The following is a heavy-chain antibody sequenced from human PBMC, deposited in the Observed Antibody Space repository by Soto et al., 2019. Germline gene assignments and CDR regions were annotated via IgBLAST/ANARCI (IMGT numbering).Heavy chain of an antibody. CDR3: AHRLRVRGPHAAGFDY. V-gene: IGHV2-5*02. Sequence: QITLKESGLTLVKPTQTLTLTCTFSGFSLSTSGVGVGWIRQPPGKALEWLALIYWDDDKRYSPSLKSRLTITKDTSKNQVVLTMTNMDPVDTATYYCAHRLRVRGPHAAGFDYWGQGTLVTVSS. J-gene: IGHJ4*02. D-gene: IGHD3-10*01. CDR2: IYWDDDK. CDR1: GFSLSTSGVG.